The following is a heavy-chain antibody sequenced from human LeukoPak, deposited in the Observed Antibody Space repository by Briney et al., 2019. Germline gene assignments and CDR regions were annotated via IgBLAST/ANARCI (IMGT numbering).Heavy chain of an antibody. CDR3: AKTYDYVWGSQPPDDAFDI. Sequence: GGSLRLSCAASGFTFNSYSMNWFRQAPGKGLEWVAFISYDGSNKYYADSVKGRFTISRDNSKNALYLQMNSLRAEDTAVYYCAKTYDYVWGSQPPDDAFDIWGQGTMVTVSS. D-gene: IGHD3-16*01. J-gene: IGHJ3*02. CDR1: GFTFNSYS. CDR2: ISYDGSNK. V-gene: IGHV3-30*18.